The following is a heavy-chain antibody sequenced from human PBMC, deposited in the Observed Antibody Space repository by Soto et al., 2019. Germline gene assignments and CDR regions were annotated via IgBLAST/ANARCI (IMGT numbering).Heavy chain of an antibody. J-gene: IGHJ5*02. D-gene: IGHD6-13*01. CDR3: VRGGIAGNWFDP. CDR1: GGSITSGGFY. V-gene: IGHV4-31*03. CDR2: IFHSGST. Sequence: QVQLQESGPGLVKPSQTLSLTCSVSGGSITSGGFYWSWIRQHPEKGLEWIAYIFHSGSTDFNPSLTGRIILSAGTSKNQFSLTLTSVTAAATAVYYCVRGGIAGNWFDPWGQGTLVTVSS.